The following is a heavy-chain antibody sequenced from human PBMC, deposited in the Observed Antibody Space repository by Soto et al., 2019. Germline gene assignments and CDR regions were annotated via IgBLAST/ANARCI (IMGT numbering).Heavy chain of an antibody. D-gene: IGHD1-26*01. CDR1: GFTFDHYA. V-gene: IGHV3-23*01. CDR2: ISGSADST. CDR3: AKDPRGTYYEFDS. Sequence: GGSLRLSCAASGFTFDHYAVSWVRRSPGKGLEWVSVISGSADSTYYADSVKGRFTISRDKSKNTLFLQMNRLRAEDTALYFCAKDPRGTYYEFDSWGQGTPVTVSS. J-gene: IGHJ4*02.